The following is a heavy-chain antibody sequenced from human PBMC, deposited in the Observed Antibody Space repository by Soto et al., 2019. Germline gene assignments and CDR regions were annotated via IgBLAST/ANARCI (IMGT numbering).Heavy chain of an antibody. D-gene: IGHD2-21*02. CDR2: INGGNGNT. Sequence: ASVKGSCKASEYTFTSYTMHWVRQAPVQRLEWMGWINGGNGNTKYSQKFQGRVTITRDTSASTAYMELSSLRSDDTAVYYCARELQGLYYFDYWGQGTLVTVSS. CDR1: EYTFTSYT. J-gene: IGHJ4*02. V-gene: IGHV1-3*01. CDR3: ARELQGLYYFDY.